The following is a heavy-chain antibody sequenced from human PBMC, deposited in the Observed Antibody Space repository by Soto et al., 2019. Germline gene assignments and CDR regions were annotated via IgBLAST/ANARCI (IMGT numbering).Heavy chain of an antibody. CDR1: GFTFSDHY. CDR3: TRGLLGGAPSYTFHGMDV. J-gene: IGHJ6*01. CDR2: SRNRVNSHTT. Sequence: EVQLVESGGGLVQPGGSLRLSCAAYGFTFSDHYMDWVRQAPGKGLEWVARSRNRVNSHTTEYAASVKGRFTISRDESKSSLYLQMNSLKIEDTAVYYCTRGLLGGAPSYTFHGMDVWGQGTTATVSS. V-gene: IGHV3-72*01. D-gene: IGHD1-26*01.